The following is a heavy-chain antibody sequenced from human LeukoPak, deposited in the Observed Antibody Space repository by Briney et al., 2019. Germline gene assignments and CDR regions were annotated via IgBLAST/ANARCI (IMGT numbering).Heavy chain of an antibody. Sequence: SETLSLTCTVSGGSISSGGYYWSWIRQPPGKGLEWIGYIYHSGSTYYNPSLKSRVTISVDRSKNQFSLKLSSVTAADTAVYYCARLWYSSSWGFDYWGQGTLVTVSS. CDR2: IYHSGST. CDR1: GGSISSGGYY. D-gene: IGHD6-13*01. V-gene: IGHV4-30-2*01. CDR3: ARLWYSSSWGFDY. J-gene: IGHJ4*02.